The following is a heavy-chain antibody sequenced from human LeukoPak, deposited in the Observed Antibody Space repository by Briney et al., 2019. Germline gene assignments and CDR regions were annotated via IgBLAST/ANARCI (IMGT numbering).Heavy chain of an antibody. CDR2: IYYSGST. CDR3: ARDARRGYYYGSGSWADY. D-gene: IGHD3-10*01. Sequence: SETLSLTCTVSGGSISSSSYYWGWIRQPPGKGLEWIGSIYYSGSTYYNPSLKSRVTISVDTSKNQFSLKLSSVTAADTAVYYCARDARRGYYYGSGSWADYWGQGTLVTVPS. J-gene: IGHJ4*02. CDR1: GGSISSSSYY. V-gene: IGHV4-39*07.